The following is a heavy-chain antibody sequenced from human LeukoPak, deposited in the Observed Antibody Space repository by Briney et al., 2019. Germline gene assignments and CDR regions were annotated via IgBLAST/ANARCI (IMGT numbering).Heavy chain of an antibody. CDR3: ARDKTYYYGSGSYPVYYYYGMDV. Sequence: PSETLSLTCTVSGGSISSSSYYWGWIRQPPGKGLEWIGSIYYSGSTYYNPSLKSRVTISVDTSKNQFSLKLSSVTAADTAVYYCARDKTYYYGSGSYPVYYYYGMDVWGQGTTVTVSS. D-gene: IGHD3-10*01. V-gene: IGHV4-39*02. CDR2: IYYSGST. CDR1: GGSISSSSYY. J-gene: IGHJ6*02.